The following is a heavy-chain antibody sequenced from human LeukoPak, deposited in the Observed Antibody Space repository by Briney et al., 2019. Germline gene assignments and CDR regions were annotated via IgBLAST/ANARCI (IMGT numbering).Heavy chain of an antibody. V-gene: IGHV4-61*02. CDR2: TFTNGST. CDR1: GDSISSGRYY. Sequence: SETLSLTCTVSGDSISSGRYYWSWIRQPAGKGLEWIGRTFTNGSTNYKPSLKSRVTISVDTSKNQFSLKLSSVTAADTAVFYCASLTTADAFDIWGQGTMVTVSS. CDR3: ASLTTADAFDI. J-gene: IGHJ3*02. D-gene: IGHD3-22*01.